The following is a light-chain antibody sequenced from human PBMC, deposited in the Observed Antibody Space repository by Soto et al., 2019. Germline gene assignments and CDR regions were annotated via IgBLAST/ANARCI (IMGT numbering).Light chain of an antibody. CDR1: QSISSW. J-gene: IGKJ2*01. CDR2: KAS. Sequence: DIQMTQSPSTLSASVGDRVTITCRASQSISSWLAWYQQKPGKAPKLLIYKASTLESGVPARLSGSGSGTEFTLTISSLQPDDFATYYCQQYYTSSGYTFGQGTNLEIK. CDR3: QQYYTSSGYT. V-gene: IGKV1-5*03.